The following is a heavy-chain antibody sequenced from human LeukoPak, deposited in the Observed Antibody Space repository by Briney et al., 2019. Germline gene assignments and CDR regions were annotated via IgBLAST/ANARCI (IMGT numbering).Heavy chain of an antibody. J-gene: IGHJ6*02. CDR3: ATTRDYGMDV. CDR1: GYTFTSYG. V-gene: IGHV1-24*01. CDR2: FDPEDGET. Sequence: ASVKVSCKASGYTFTSYGISWVRQAPGKGLEWMGGFDPEDGETIYAQKFQGRVTMTEDTSTDTAYMELSSLRSEDTAVYYCATTRDYGMDVWGQGTTVTVSS.